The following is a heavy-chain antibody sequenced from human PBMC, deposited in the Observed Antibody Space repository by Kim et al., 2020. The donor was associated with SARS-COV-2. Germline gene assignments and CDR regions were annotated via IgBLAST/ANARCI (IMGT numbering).Heavy chain of an antibody. CDR3: VRDSPNGGMDF. J-gene: IGHJ6*03. Sequence: GGSLRLSCVASGFTFADSAIHWVRQAPGRGLEWVSGILSKGGTTGYVDSVKGRFTISRDNAKTSRYLQINSPTTEDTASYYCVRDSPNGGMDFWVKGTT. CDR2: ILSKGGTT. V-gene: IGHV3-9*01. CDR1: GFTFADSA. D-gene: IGHD2-8*01.